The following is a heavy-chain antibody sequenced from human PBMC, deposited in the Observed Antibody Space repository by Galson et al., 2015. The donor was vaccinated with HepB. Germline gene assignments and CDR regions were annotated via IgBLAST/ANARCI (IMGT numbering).Heavy chain of an antibody. D-gene: IGHD7-27*01. CDR2: ISGSGGST. Sequence: SLRLSCAASGFTFSSYAMSWVRQAPGKGLEWVSAISGSGGSTYYADSVKGRFTISRDNSKNTLYLQMNSLRAEDTAVYYCAKRVNWGWHYFDYWGQGTLVTVSS. CDR1: GFTFSSYA. J-gene: IGHJ4*02. CDR3: AKRVNWGWHYFDY. V-gene: IGHV3-23*01.